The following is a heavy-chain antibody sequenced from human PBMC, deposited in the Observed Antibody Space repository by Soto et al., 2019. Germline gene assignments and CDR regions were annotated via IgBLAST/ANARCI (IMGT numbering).Heavy chain of an antibody. Sequence: QVQLVQSGAAVKKPGASVKVSCKASGYTFTSYGISWVRQAPGQGLEGMGWITAYNGNTNYAQKLQGKVTMTTGTSTSTADMALRSLRLDETGVYYCASDLFGVDYWGQGTLVTVSS. D-gene: IGHD3-16*01. J-gene: IGHJ4*02. V-gene: IGHV1-18*01. CDR2: ITAYNGNT. CDR1: GYTFTSYG. CDR3: ASDLFGVDY.